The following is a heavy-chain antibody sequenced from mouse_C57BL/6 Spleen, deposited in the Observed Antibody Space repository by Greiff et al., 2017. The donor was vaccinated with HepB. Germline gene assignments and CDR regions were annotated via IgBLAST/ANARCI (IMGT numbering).Heavy chain of an antibody. J-gene: IGHJ3*01. V-gene: IGHV1-53*01. Sequence: VQLQQSGTELVKPGASVKLSCKASGYTFTSYWMHWVKQRPGQGLEWIGNINPSNGGTNYNEKFKSKATLTVDKSSSTAYMQLSSLTSEDSAVYYCAVDSSGYVWFAYWGQGTLVTVSA. CDR1: GYTFTSYW. D-gene: IGHD3-2*02. CDR3: AVDSSGYVWFAY. CDR2: INPSNGGT.